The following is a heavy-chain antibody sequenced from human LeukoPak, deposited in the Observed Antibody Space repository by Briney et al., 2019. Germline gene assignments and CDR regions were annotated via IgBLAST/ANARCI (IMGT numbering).Heavy chain of an antibody. CDR3: ARVRGSGPDYYYYYMDV. V-gene: IGHV4-59*01. CDR2: IYYSGST. Sequence: PSETLSLTCTVSGGSISSYYWSWIRQPPGKGLEWIGYIYYSGSTNYNPSLKSRVTISVDTSKNQFSLKLSSVTAADTAVYYCARVRGSGPDYYYYYMDVWGKGTTVTISS. J-gene: IGHJ6*03. D-gene: IGHD3-10*01. CDR1: GGSISSYY.